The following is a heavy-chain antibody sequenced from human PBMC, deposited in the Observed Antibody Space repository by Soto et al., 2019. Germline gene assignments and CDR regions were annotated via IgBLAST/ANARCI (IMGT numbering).Heavy chain of an antibody. CDR1: GFSLTETGMG. CDR3: AHRRSGYFDS. Sequence: QITLKESGPTLVKPTQTLTLTCTVSGFSLTETGMGVGWIRQPPGKALEWLALIYGDADKRYSQSLKRGLTISTDASKNQVVLTKTNVDAVDTYTCYGAHRRSGYFDSWGQGTLVTVSS. J-gene: IGHJ4*02. V-gene: IGHV2-5*02. CDR2: IYGDADK.